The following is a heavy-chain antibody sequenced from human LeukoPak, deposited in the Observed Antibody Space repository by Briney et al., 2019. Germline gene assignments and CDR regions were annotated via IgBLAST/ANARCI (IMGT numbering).Heavy chain of an antibody. CDR2: IIPIFGTP. J-gene: IGHJ3*02. Sequence: GSSVKVSCKASRGTFNNNAISWVRQAPGQGLEWMGGIIPIFGTPNYAQKFQGRVTITADESTSTAYMELSSLRSEDTAVYYCARDIVVVPAAMLGAFDIWGQGTMVTVSS. CDR1: RGTFNNNA. CDR3: ARDIVVVPAAMLGAFDI. V-gene: IGHV1-69*01. D-gene: IGHD2-2*01.